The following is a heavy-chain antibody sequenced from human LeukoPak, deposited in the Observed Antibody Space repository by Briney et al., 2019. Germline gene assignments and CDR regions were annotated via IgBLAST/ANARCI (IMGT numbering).Heavy chain of an antibody. D-gene: IGHD2-15*01. V-gene: IGHV3-21*01. CDR2: ISSSISYI. Sequence: GGSLRLSCAASGFTFSSYSMNWVRQAPGKGLEWVSSISSSISYIYYEDSVKGRFSISRDNDKNSLYLQMNSLRAEDTAVYYCARDRGYCSGSSCYENDYWGQGTLVTVSS. CDR1: GFTFSSYS. J-gene: IGHJ4*02. CDR3: ARDRGYCSGSSCYENDY.